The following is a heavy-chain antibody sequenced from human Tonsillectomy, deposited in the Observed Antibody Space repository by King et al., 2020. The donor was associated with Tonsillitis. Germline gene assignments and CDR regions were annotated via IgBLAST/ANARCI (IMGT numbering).Heavy chain of an antibody. CDR2: ISSSSGTI. D-gene: IGHD6-13*01. Sequence: EVQLVESGGGLVQPGGSLRLSCVVSGFTFSSYSMNWVRQAPGKGLEWISYISSSSGTIYNADSVKGRFTISRDNAKNSLYLQMNSLRAEDTAVYYCARDPPSPRIAASGAFDSWGQGTLVTVSS. CDR3: ARDPPSPRIAASGAFDS. V-gene: IGHV3-48*04. CDR1: GFTFSSYS. J-gene: IGHJ4*02.